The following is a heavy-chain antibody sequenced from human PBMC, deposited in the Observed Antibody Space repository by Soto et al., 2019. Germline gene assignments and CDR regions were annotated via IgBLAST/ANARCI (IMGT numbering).Heavy chain of an antibody. CDR1: GFTFSSYA. CDR3: AILRERYYGETGVNWFDP. D-gene: IGHD4-17*01. CDR2: ISGSGGST. Sequence: GVSLRLSCAASGFTFSSYAMSWVRQAPGKGLEWVSAISGSGGSTYYADSVKGRFTISRDNSKNTLYLQMNSLRAEDTAVYYCAILRERYYGETGVNWFDPWGQGTLVTVSS. J-gene: IGHJ5*02. V-gene: IGHV3-23*01.